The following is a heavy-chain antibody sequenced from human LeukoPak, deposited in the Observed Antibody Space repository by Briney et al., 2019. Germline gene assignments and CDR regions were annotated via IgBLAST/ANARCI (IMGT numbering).Heavy chain of an antibody. CDR1: GYIFTSYG. V-gene: IGHV1-2*02. CDR3: ARERGNYDILTDYYEGNGFDP. J-gene: IGHJ5*02. D-gene: IGHD3-9*01. Sequence: ASVKVSCKASGYIFTSYGISWVRQAPRQGLEWMGWINPNSGGTNYAQKFQGTVTMTRDTSTSTAYMELTRLRSDDTAVYYCARERGNYDILTDYYEGNGFDPWGQGTLVTVSS. CDR2: INPNSGGT.